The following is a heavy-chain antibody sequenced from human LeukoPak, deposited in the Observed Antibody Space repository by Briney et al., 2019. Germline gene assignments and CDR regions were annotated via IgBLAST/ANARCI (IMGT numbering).Heavy chain of an antibody. D-gene: IGHD3-10*01. V-gene: IGHV4-30-4*01. CDR1: GGSISSGDYY. Sequence: PSETLSLTCTVSGGSISSGDYYWTWIRQPPGKGLEWIAYIYYTGSTYYNPSLKSRVTISVDTSKNQFSLKMTSLTAADTAVYYCARVDMVRGYYFDYWGQGILVTVSS. J-gene: IGHJ4*02. CDR3: ARVDMVRGYYFDY. CDR2: IYYTGST.